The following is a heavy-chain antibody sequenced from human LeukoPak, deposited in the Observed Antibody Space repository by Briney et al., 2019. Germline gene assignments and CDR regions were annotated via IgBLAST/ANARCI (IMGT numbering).Heavy chain of an antibody. Sequence: GGSLRLSCAASGFTFSDYYMSWIRQAPGKGLEWVSYISSSSSYTNYADSVKGRFTISRDNAKNSLYLQMNSPRAEDTAVYYCASRDYYDSSGYHYWGQGTLVTVSS. CDR2: ISSSSSYT. D-gene: IGHD3-22*01. J-gene: IGHJ4*02. CDR3: ASRDYYDSSGYHY. V-gene: IGHV3-11*03. CDR1: GFTFSDYY.